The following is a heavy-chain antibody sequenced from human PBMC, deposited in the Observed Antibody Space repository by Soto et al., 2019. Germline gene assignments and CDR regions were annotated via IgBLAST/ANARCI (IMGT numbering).Heavy chain of an antibody. D-gene: IGHD1-26*01. CDR2: INPNSGDT. CDR3: AKGGAIVAAGTRVYLYNAMDV. V-gene: IGHV1-2*02. Sequence: QVQLVQSGTEVKRPGDSVKVSCKASGYTFTGYYVHWVRQAPGQGLEWMGWINPNSGDTYLAQRFQGRVTMNRDNSIGTAYMGLRGLTSDDTAEYYCAKGGAIVAAGTRVYLYNAMDVWGQGTTVTVSS. CDR1: GYTFTGYY. J-gene: IGHJ6*02.